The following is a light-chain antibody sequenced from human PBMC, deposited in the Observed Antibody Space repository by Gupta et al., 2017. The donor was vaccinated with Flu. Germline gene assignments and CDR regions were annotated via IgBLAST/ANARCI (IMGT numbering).Light chain of an antibody. CDR3: CSDAGRDTLI. Sequence: SVTISCTGTTTDVGAYDYVSWYQQHPGKAPKIMIYDVTKRPSGVPDRFSGSKSGNTASLTISGLQAEDEADYYCCSDAGRDTLIIGGGTKLTVL. J-gene: IGLJ2*01. V-gene: IGLV2-11*03. CDR1: TTDVGAYDY. CDR2: DVT.